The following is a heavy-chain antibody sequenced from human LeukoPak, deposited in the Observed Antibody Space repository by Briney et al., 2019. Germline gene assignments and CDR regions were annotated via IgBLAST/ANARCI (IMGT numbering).Heavy chain of an antibody. J-gene: IGHJ6*04. CDR3: ASPYSSGWSVMDV. CDR2: IYHSGST. V-gene: IGHV4-38-2*02. CDR1: GYSISSGYY. Sequence: SETLSLTCTVSGYSISSGYYWGWIRQPPGKGLEWIGSIYHSGSTYYNPSLKSRVAISVDTSKNQFSLKLSSVTAADTAVYYCASPYSSGWSVMDVWGKGTTVTISS. D-gene: IGHD6-19*01.